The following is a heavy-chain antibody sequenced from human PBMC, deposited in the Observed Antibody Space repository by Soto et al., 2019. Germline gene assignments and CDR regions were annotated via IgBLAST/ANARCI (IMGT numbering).Heavy chain of an antibody. CDR3: ARVGVSVVSTMQNLVCR. V-gene: IGHV4-59*01. CDR1: GGSISSYY. Sequence: SANLILTCTFSGGSISSYYWSWIRQPPVPGLEWIGYIYYSGSTNYNPSLKSRVTISVDTSKNQFSLTLSSVTAADTAVYYWARVGVSVVSTMQNLVCRRGKGTRVTVSS. D-gene: IGHD2-21*01. J-gene: IGHJ1*01. CDR2: IYYSGST.